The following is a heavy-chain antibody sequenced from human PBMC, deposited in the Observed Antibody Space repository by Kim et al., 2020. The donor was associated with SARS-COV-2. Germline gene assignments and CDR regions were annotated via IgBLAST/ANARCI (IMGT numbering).Heavy chain of an antibody. CDR3: AREQGTIAARGYWFDP. D-gene: IGHD6-6*01. CDR2: INPNSGGT. Sequence: ASVKVSCKASGYTFTGYYMHWVRQAPGQGLEWMGWINPNSGGTNYAQKFQGRVTMTRDTSISTAYMELSRLRSDDTAVYYCAREQGTIAARGYWFDPWGQGTLVTVSS. V-gene: IGHV1-2*02. J-gene: IGHJ5*02. CDR1: GYTFTGYY.